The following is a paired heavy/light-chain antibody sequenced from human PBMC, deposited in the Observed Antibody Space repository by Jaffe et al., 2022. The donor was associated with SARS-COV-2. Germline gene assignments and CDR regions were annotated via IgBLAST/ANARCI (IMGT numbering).Heavy chain of an antibody. D-gene: IGHD6-19*01. J-gene: IGHJ4*02. Sequence: QVQLQESGPGLVKPSETLSLTCTVSGGSISNNYWSWIRQPPGKGLEWMGFVYYSGSTNYNPSLKSRVTMSIDTSENQFSLKLSSVTAADTAVYYCARGSGWTGHDYWGQGTLVTVSP. CDR1: GGSISNNY. V-gene: IGHV4-59*01. CDR2: VYYSGST. CDR3: ARGSGWTGHDY.
Light chain of an antibody. J-gene: IGLJ1*01. CDR1: SSDVGSYNR. CDR3: SSYTSSTTYV. CDR2: EVS. Sequence: QSALTQPPSVSGSPGQSVTISCTGTSSDVGSYNRVSWYQQPPGTAPKLMIFEVSYRPSGVPDRFSGSKSGNTASLTISGLQAEDEADYYCSSYTSSTTYVFGTGTKVTVL. V-gene: IGLV2-18*02.